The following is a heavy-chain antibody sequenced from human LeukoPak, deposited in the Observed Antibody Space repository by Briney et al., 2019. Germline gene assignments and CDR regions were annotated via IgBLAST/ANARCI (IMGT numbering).Heavy chain of an antibody. CDR2: INPNSGGT. CDR3: ARITSAD. D-gene: IGHD3-16*01. CDR1: GGTFSSYA. J-gene: IGHJ4*02. V-gene: IGHV1-2*02. Sequence: ASVKVSCKASGGTFSSYAISWVRQAPGQGLEWMGWINPNSGGTNYAQKFQGRVTMTRDTSISTAYMELSRLRSDDTAVYYCARITSADWGQGTLVTVSS.